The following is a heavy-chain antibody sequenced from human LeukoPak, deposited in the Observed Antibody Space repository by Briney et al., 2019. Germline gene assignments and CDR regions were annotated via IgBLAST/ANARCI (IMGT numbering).Heavy chain of an antibody. CDR3: ARADFIDAGPYVIAP. V-gene: IGHV1-2*02. Sequence: ASVRVSCKTSGYTFTDYYIHWVRQAPGQGLEWMGWINTKTGRTSFARTFQGRITLTRDPSITTVYMDMAWLTSDDTAIYFWARADFIDAGPYVIAPWGQGTLVTVSS. CDR2: INTKTGRT. J-gene: IGHJ5*02. CDR1: GYTFTDYY. D-gene: IGHD3-3*01.